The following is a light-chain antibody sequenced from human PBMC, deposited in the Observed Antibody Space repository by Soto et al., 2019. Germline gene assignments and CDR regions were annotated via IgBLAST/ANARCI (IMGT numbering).Light chain of an antibody. CDR1: SSNIGAGYD. CDR2: SNS. Sequence: QSVLTQPPSVSGAPGQRVTISCTGSSSNIGAGYDVHWYQQLPGTAPKLLIYSNSNRPSGVPDRFSGSKSGTSASLAITGLQAEDEADYYCQSYDSSLSAVFGTGTKLTVL. CDR3: QSYDSSLSAV. J-gene: IGLJ1*01. V-gene: IGLV1-40*01.